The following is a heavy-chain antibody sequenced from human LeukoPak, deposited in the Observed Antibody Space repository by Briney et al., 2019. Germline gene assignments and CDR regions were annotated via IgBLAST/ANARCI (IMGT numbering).Heavy chain of an antibody. CDR2: ISSSSSYI. V-gene: IGHV3-21*04. CDR1: GFTFSSYS. CDR3: GKNRYSGSLSPFDI. D-gene: IGHD1-26*01. Sequence: GGSLRLSCAASGFTFSSYSMNWVRQAPGKGLEWVSSISSSSSYIYYADSVKGRFTISRDNSKNTLYLQMNSLRAEDTAVYYCGKNRYSGSLSPFDIWGQGTMVTVSS. J-gene: IGHJ3*02.